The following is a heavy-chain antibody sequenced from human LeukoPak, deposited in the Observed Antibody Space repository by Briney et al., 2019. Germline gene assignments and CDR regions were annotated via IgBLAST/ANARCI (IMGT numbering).Heavy chain of an antibody. J-gene: IGHJ3*02. V-gene: IGHV4-59*01. CDR2: IFYTGST. D-gene: IGHD4-23*01. Sequence: SETLSLTCTVSGGSISSYYWSWIRQPPGKGLEWIGCIFYTGSTNYNPSLKSRVTISVLTSRSRFSLKLSSVTAADTAVYYCATLTGGDDAFDIWGQGTMVTVSS. CDR1: GGSISSYY. CDR3: ATLTGGDDAFDI.